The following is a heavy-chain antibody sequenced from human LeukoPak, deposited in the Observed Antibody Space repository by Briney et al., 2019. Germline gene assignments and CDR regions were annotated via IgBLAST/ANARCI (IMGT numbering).Heavy chain of an antibody. Sequence: SETLSLTCTVSGYSIRNGYNWGWIRLSPGKGLEWLGSIYQSGSTYDNPSLKSRVTLSIDTSKNQFSLKLSAVTAADSALYYCARAEINDYCRYWGQGIPVIVSS. J-gene: IGHJ4*02. CDR1: GYSIRNGYN. D-gene: IGHD4-11*01. V-gene: IGHV4-38-2*02. CDR2: IYQSGST. CDR3: ARAEINDYCRY.